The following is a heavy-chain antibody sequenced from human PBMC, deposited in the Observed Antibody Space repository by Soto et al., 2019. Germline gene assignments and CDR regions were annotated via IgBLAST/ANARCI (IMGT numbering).Heavy chain of an antibody. CDR2: IYYSGST. CDR3: ARDRRGHYDILTGYYFGRHNWFDP. J-gene: IGHJ5*02. Sequence: ETLSLTCTVSGGSVSSGSYYWSWIRQPPGKGLEWIGYIYYSGSTNYNPSLKSRVTISVDTSKNQFSLKLSSVTAADTAVYYCARDRRGHYDILTGYYFGRHNWFDPWAQGNLVTVSS. CDR1: GGSVSSGSYY. D-gene: IGHD3-9*01. V-gene: IGHV4-61*01.